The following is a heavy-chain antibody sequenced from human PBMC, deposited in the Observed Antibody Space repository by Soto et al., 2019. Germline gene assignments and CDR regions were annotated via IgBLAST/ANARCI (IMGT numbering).Heavy chain of an antibody. V-gene: IGHV3-23*01. CDR1: GFTFSSYA. CDR3: ARRNYVGLYFDY. D-gene: IGHD1-7*01. J-gene: IGHJ4*02. Sequence: EVQLLESGRGWVQPGGTLRLSCAASGFTFSSYAMSWVRQAPGKGLEWVSVISGSGDSTYYADSVKGRFTISRDNSKNTLYLQMNSLRAEDTAVYYCARRNYVGLYFDYWGQGTLVTVSS. CDR2: ISGSGDST.